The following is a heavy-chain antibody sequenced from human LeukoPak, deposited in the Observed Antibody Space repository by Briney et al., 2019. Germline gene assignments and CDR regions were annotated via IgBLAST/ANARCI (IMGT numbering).Heavy chain of an antibody. J-gene: IGHJ6*02. CDR2: ISSSGSTI. V-gene: IGHV3-11*01. CDR3: ASRDYYGSGSPHYYGMDV. Sequence: GGSLRLSCAASGFTFSDYYMSWIRQAPGKGLEWVSYISSSGSTIYYADSVKGRFTISRDNAKNLLYLQMNSLRAEDTAVYYCASRDYYGSGSPHYYGMDVWGQGTTVTVSS. CDR1: GFTFSDYY. D-gene: IGHD3-10*01.